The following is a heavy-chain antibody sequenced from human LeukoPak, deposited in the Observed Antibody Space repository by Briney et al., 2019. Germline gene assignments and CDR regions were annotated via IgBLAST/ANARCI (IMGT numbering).Heavy chain of an antibody. V-gene: IGHV3-23*01. D-gene: IGHD2-2*01. Sequence: PGGSLRLSCAASGFTFSNYAMSWVRQAPGKGLECVSAISDSGDKTDYADSVRGRFTTYRDNSKDTLYLQMNSLGAADTAVYYCAKDGGGYCNNSSCWGQGTLVTVSS. J-gene: IGHJ4*02. CDR1: GFTFSNYA. CDR3: AKDGGGYCNNSSC. CDR2: ISDSGDKT.